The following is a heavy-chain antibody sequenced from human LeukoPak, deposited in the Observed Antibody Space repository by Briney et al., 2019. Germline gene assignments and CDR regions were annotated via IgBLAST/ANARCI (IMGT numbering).Heavy chain of an antibody. Sequence: GGSLTLSCAASTFTFSRYGRAWVRQSPGKGLEWVSAISPTGASTYYPAPVRGRFATSNEISKNMLFLEITGTGAEDTAVYYCVKVMYHYGSGNYYRLVPWGQGTLVTVSS. J-gene: IGHJ5*02. CDR1: TFTFSRYG. D-gene: IGHD3-10*01. CDR3: VKVMYHYGSGNYYRLVP. V-gene: IGHV3-23*01. CDR2: ISPTGAST.